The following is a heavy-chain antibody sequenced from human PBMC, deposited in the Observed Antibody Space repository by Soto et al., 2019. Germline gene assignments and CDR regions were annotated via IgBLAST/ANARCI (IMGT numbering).Heavy chain of an antibody. V-gene: IGHV3-21*01. Sequence: PGGSLRLSCAASGFTFSSYSMNWVRQAPGKGLEWVSSISSSSSYIYYADSVEGRFTISRDNAKNSLYLQMNSLRAEDTAVYYCARVPDDSSGPIDYWGQGTLVTVSS. CDR2: ISSSSSYI. CDR1: GFTFSSYS. D-gene: IGHD3-22*01. CDR3: ARVPDDSSGPIDY. J-gene: IGHJ4*02.